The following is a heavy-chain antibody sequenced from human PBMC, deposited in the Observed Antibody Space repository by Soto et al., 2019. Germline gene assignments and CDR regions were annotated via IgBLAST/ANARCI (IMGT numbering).Heavy chain of an antibody. CDR1: GFTFSSYG. J-gene: IGHJ3*02. CDR2: IWYDGSNK. V-gene: IGHV3-33*01. Sequence: GGSLRLSCAASGFTFSSYGMHWVRQAPGKGLEWVAVIWYDGSNKYYADSVKGRFTISRDNSKNTLYLQMNSLRAEDTAVYYCASAKAGHDAFDIWGQGTMVTVSS. CDR3: ASAKAGHDAFDI. D-gene: IGHD6-19*01.